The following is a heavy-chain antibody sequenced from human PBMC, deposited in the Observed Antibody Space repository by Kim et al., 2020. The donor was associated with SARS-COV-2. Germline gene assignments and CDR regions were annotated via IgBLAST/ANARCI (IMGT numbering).Heavy chain of an antibody. Sequence: IRQVGSAGYYVDSLKGRFTIDKDNAKSSVSLQRNSLGAEDTAVYYCARHDYWGQGTVVTVSS. J-gene: IGHJ4*02. CDR3: ARHDY. CDR2: IRQVGSAG. V-gene: IGHV3-7*01.